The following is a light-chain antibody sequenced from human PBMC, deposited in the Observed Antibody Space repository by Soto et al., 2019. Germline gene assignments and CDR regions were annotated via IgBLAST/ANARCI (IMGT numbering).Light chain of an antibody. CDR1: QDIGTW. CDR2: RAS. CDR3: QQYHIYSWT. J-gene: IGKJ1*01. Sequence: DIHMTQSPSTLAASVVYRVTITGRASQDIGTWLAWYQQKPEKAPKVLIYRASHLESGVPSRFSASGSGTEFSLTINSLQADDFATYYCQQYHIYSWTFGQGTKVDIK. V-gene: IGKV1-5*03.